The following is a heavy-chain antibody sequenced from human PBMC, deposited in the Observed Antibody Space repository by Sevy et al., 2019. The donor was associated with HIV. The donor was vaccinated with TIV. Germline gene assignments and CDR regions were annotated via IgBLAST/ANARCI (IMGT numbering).Heavy chain of an antibody. CDR1: GFTFNGYG. CDR2: ILYDGSNE. Sequence: GGSLRLSCAASGFTFNGYGMHWVRQAPGKGLEWVAVILYDGSNEYYADSVKGRFTISRDNSKNTVYLQMNRLRTEDKAVYYCAKGLQYGSGSYYGGTDYWGQGTLVTVSS. D-gene: IGHD3-10*01. J-gene: IGHJ4*02. V-gene: IGHV3-30*18. CDR3: AKGLQYGSGSYYGGTDY.